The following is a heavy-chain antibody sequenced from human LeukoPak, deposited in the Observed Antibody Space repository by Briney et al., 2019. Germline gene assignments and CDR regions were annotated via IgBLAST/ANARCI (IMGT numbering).Heavy chain of an antibody. D-gene: IGHD3-16*02. CDR2: IIPIFGTA. Sequence: ASVKVSCKASGGTFSSYAISWVRQAPGQGLEWMGGIIPIFGTANYAQKFQGRVTITTDESTSTAYMELSSLRSEDTAVYYCARDSGVWGSYRXXAXDIWGQXXXVXXSS. CDR3: ARDSGVWGSYRXXAXDI. CDR1: GGTFSSYA. J-gene: IGHJ3*02. V-gene: IGHV1-69*05.